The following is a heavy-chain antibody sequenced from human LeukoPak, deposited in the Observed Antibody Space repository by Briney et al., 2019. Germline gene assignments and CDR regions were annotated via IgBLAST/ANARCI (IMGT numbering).Heavy chain of an antibody. V-gene: IGHV1-24*01. CDR2: FDPADGEP. CDR1: GYMFTELP. D-gene: IGHD2-2*01. Sequence: ASVRVSCKVSGYMFTELPIHWVRQTPAIGLEWMGGFDPADGEPVYAKNFKDRLTMTEDTSTETAYMELRGLGSEDTAVYYCTAGPDCSSTSCLFEFWGQGTLVTVSS. J-gene: IGHJ4*02. CDR3: TAGPDCSSTSCLFEF.